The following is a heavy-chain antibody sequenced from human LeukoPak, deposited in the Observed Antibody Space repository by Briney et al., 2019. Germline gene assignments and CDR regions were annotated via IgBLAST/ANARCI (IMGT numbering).Heavy chain of an antibody. J-gene: IGHJ4*02. CDR1: AFSLNAYN. Sequence: TGGSLRLSCAASAFSLNAYNMNWVRQAPGKGLEWVSSISYTGTYIYYADSVKGRFAISRDNAQNSLYLQMNSLRAEDTAIYYCVRDRGTYRPIDYWGQGTLVTVSS. D-gene: IGHD1-26*01. CDR3: VRDRGTYRPIDY. V-gene: IGHV3-21*04. CDR2: ISYTGTYI.